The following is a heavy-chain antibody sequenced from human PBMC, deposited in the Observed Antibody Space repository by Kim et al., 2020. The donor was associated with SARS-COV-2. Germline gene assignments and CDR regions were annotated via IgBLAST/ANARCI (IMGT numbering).Heavy chain of an antibody. J-gene: IGHJ4*02. CDR2: ISYDGSNK. Sequence: GGSLRLSCAASGFTFSSYGMHWVRQAPGKGLEWVAVISYDGSNKYYADSVKGRFTISRDNSKNTLYLQMNSLRAEDTAVYYCAKDSQLVPQYGDYLDYWGQGTLVTVSS. CDR1: GFTFSSYG. D-gene: IGHD4-17*01. CDR3: AKDSQLVPQYGDYLDY. V-gene: IGHV3-30*18.